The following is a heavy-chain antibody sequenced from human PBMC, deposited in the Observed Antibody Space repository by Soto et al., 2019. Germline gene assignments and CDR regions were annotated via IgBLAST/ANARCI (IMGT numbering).Heavy chain of an antibody. D-gene: IGHD4-4*01. V-gene: IGHV4-4*09. Sequence: QLQESGPGLVKPSETLSLTCTVSGGSISSFCWSWIRQPPGQGLEWIGYICTGGTTKYNPSLKSRVTMSVATSKTQFSLKLTSVTAADTAVYYCARVGSKSFYYATDVWGQGTTVTVSS. J-gene: IGHJ6*02. CDR2: ICTGGTT. CDR3: ARVGSKSFYYATDV. CDR1: GGSISSFC.